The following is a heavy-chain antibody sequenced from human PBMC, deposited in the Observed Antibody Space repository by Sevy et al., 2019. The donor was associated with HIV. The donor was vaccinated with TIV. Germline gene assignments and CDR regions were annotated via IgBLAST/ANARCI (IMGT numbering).Heavy chain of an antibody. V-gene: IGHV1-2*02. D-gene: IGHD1-7*01. CDR3: ARDFRASITGTTQDY. Sequence: ASVKVSCKASGYTFTGYYMHWVRQAPGQGLEWMGWINPNSGGTNYAQKFQGRVTMTRDTSISTAYMELSRLRSDDTAVYYCARDFRASITGTTQDYWGQGTLVTVSS. J-gene: IGHJ4*02. CDR2: INPNSGGT. CDR1: GYTFTGYY.